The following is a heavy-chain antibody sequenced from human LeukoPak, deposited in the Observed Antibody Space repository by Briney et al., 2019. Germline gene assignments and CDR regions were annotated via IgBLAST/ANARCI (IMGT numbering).Heavy chain of an antibody. CDR1: GFTFSSYA. J-gene: IGHJ4*02. CDR3: AREGLYGYYFDY. Sequence: GGSLRLSCAASGFTFSSYAMSWVRQAPGKGLEWVSAISGSGGSTYYADSVKGRFTISRGNSKNTLYLQMNSLRAEDTAVYYCAREGLYGYYFDYWGQGTLVTVSS. CDR2: ISGSGGST. V-gene: IGHV3-23*01. D-gene: IGHD2/OR15-2a*01.